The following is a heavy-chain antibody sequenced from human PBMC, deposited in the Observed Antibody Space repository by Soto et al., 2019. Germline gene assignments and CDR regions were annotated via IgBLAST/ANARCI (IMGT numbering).Heavy chain of an antibody. Sequence: ASETQSLTCAVYGASFSDYYWNWIRQPPGKGLEWIGEINHSGSTNYNPSLKSRVTISVDTSKNQFSLKLSSVTAADTAVYYCASRKAVAPGYWGQGTLVTSPQ. V-gene: IGHV4-34*01. CDR1: GASFSDYY. J-gene: IGHJ4*02. CDR2: INHSGST. D-gene: IGHD6-13*01. CDR3: ASRKAVAPGY.